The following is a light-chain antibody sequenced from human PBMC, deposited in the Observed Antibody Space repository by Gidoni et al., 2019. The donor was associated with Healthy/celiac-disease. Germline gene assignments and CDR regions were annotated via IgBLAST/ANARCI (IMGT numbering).Light chain of an antibody. CDR1: SSDVGGSNY. CDR2: EVS. V-gene: IGLV2-14*01. Sequence: QSALTQPASVSGSPGQSITISCTGTSSDVGGSNYVSWYKQHPGKDPKLMIYEVSNRPSGVSNRFSGSKSGNTASLTISGLQAEDEADYYCSSYTSSSTYVFGTGTKVTVL. CDR3: SSYTSSSTYV. J-gene: IGLJ1*01.